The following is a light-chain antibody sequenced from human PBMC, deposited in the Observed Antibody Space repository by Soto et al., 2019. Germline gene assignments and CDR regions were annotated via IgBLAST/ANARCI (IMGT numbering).Light chain of an antibody. Sequence: FTRSPYTXSSPPAQTASAAWSDSQSVSSYLAWYQKKHGNDTXLXXXGASRRANGIQDRFSGSGSGKDLTPTIRRREREDFGGYYCQQYGSERPLTVGGGTQV. CDR3: QQYGSERPLT. CDR2: GAS. CDR1: QSVSSY. J-gene: IGKJ4*01. V-gene: IGKV3-20*01.